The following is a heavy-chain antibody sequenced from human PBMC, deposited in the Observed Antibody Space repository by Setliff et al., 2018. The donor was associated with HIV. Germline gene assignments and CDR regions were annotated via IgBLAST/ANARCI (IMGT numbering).Heavy chain of an antibody. CDR3: ARHSPSDS. Sequence: SETLSLTCTVSGDSITNDYWTWIRQPPGKGLEWVGYIYNGGITSYNPSLKSRVTISADASKNQFSLKLKSVTAADTAVYLCARHSPSDSWGQGTLVTVSS. J-gene: IGHJ5*01. CDR2: IYNGGIT. CDR1: GDSITNDY. V-gene: IGHV4-59*08.